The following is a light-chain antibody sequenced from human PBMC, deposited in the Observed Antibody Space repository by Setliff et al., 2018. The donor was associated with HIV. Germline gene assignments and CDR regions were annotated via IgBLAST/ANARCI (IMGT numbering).Light chain of an antibody. J-gene: IGLJ1*01. CDR2: EVS. CDR1: SSDVGGYNY. Sequence: QSVLTQPASVSGSPGQSITISYTGTSSDVGGYNYVSWYQQHPGKVPKLMIYEVSNRPSGVSNRFSASKSGNTASLTISGLQAEDEADYYCSSYTSTSPLVFGTGTKVTV. V-gene: IGLV2-14*01. CDR3: SSYTSTSPLV.